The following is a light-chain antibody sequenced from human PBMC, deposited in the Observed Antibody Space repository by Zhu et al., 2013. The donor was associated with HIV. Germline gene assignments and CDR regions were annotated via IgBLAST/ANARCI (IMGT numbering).Light chain of an antibody. Sequence: QSALTQPASVSGSLGQSITISCTGTSSDVGAFNYVSWYQQHPDKAPKLMIYEVSNRPSGVSSRFSGSKSGNTASLTISGLQAEDEADYYCSSYTSSSTVVFGGGTKLTVL. CDR2: EVS. CDR1: SSDVGAFNY. CDR3: SSYTSSSTVV. J-gene: IGLJ2*01. V-gene: IGLV2-14*01.